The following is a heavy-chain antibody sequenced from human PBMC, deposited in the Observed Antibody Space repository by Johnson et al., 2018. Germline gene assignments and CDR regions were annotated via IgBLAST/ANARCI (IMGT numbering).Heavy chain of an antibody. D-gene: IGHD4-17*01. CDR2: IRSKAYGGTT. CDR1: GFTFGDYA. CDR3: ASTYGDYIGDAFDI. J-gene: IGHJ3*02. Sequence: VQLVESGGGLVKPGRSXRLSCTASGFTFGDYAMSWFRQAPGKGLEWVGFIRSKAYGGTTEYAASVKGRFTISRDDSKSIAYLQMNSLKTEDTAVYYCASTYGDYIGDAFDIWGQGTMVTVSS. V-gene: IGHV3-49*05.